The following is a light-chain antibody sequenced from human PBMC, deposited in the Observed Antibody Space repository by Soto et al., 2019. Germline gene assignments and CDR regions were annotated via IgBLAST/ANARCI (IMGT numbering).Light chain of an antibody. V-gene: IGLV2-8*01. Sequence: LTQPPSASGSPGQSVTISCTGTSSDVGGYNYVSWYQQHPGKAPKLMIYEVSQRPSGVPDRFSGSKSGNTASLTVSGLQAEDEADYYCSSYAGSNYVFGTGTKVTVL. CDR2: EVS. J-gene: IGLJ1*01. CDR1: SSDVGGYNY. CDR3: SSYAGSNYV.